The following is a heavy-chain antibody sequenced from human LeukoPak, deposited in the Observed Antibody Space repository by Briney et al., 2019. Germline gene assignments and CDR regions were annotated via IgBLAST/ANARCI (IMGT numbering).Heavy chain of an antibody. CDR1: GYTFTANY. CDR2: IDPKSGAT. CDR3: ARGGRFDP. V-gene: IGHV1-2*02. J-gene: IGHJ5*02. D-gene: IGHD3-16*01. Sequence: ASVKVSCKASGYTFTANYIHWVRQAPGQGLEDMGWIDPKSGATQYPQKFQGRVTITRDTSISTVYMELSRLTSDDTAVYYCARGGRFDPWGQGTPVTLST.